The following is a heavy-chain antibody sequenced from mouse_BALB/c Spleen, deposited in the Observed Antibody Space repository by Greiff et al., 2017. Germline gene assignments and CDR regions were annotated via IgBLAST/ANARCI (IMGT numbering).Heavy chain of an antibody. J-gene: IGHJ4*01. V-gene: IGHV5-12-2*01. CDR2: ISNGGGST. Sequence: DVHLVESGGGLVQPGGSLKLSCAASGFTFSSYTMSWVRQTPEKRLEWVAYISNGGGSTYYPDTVKGRFTISRDNAKNTLYLQMSSLKSEDTAMYYCARRVRGYYAMDYWGQGTSVTVSS. CDR3: ARRVRGYYAMDY. CDR1: GFTFSSYT.